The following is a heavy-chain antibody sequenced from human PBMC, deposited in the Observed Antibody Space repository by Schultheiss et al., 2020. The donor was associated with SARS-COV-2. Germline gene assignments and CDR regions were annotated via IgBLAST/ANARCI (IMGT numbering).Heavy chain of an antibody. CDR1: GFTFSSYA. J-gene: IGHJ3*02. V-gene: IGHV3-30*04. D-gene: IGHD3-22*01. Sequence: GGSLILSCAASGFTFSSYAMHWVRQAPGKGLEWVAVISYDGSNKYYADSVKGRFTVSRDNSKNTLYLQMNSLRAEDTAVYYCVRVVITTGSDAFDIWGQGTMVTVSS. CDR2: ISYDGSNK. CDR3: VRVVITTGSDAFDI.